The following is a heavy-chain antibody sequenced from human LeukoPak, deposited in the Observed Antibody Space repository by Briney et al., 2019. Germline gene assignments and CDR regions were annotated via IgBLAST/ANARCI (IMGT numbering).Heavy chain of an antibody. CDR1: GFTFSDYN. V-gene: IGHV3-11*04. J-gene: IGHJ3*02. Sequence: PGGSLRLSCAASGFTFSDYNMRWIRQAPGKGLEWVSYISSSSSTIYYADSVKGRFTISRDNAKNSLYLQMNSLRAEDTAVYYCARDLWLRAFDIWGQGTMVTVSS. CDR3: ARDLWLRAFDI. D-gene: IGHD5-18*01. CDR2: ISSSSSTI.